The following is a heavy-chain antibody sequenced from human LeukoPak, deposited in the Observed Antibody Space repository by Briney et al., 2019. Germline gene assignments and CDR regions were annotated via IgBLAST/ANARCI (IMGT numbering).Heavy chain of an antibody. CDR1: GGSISSSTYY. D-gene: IGHD6-13*01. CDR3: ARHLTLNSSPRWFDP. Sequence: SETLSLTCTVSGGSISSSTYYWGWIRQPPGKGLVWIGTVYYSRTTYYNPSLKSRVTISIDTSKNQFSLRLNSVTAADTAVYYCARHLTLNSSPRWFDPWGQGTLVTVSS. V-gene: IGHV4-39*01. CDR2: VYYSRTT. J-gene: IGHJ5*02.